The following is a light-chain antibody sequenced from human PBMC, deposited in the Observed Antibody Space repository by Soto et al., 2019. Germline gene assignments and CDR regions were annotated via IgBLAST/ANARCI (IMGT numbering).Light chain of an antibody. J-gene: IGKJ2*01. CDR1: QNIRTY. V-gene: IGKV1-39*01. CDR3: QQSYSDPLT. Sequence: DIQMTQSPYSLSASVGDRVTITCRARQNIRTYLNWYQQTPGKATKLLMYAASSLQDGVPSRFSVNESGTDFTLSISNLQHDGSATYYFQQSYSDPLTCGQGTKLQIK. CDR2: AAS.